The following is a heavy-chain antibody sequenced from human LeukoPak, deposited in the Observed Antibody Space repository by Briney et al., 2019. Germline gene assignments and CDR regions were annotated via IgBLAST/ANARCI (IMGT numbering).Heavy chain of an antibody. V-gene: IGHV1-18*01. Sequence: GSVKVSCKASGYSFTTYAISWLRQAPGQGLECMGWINAYNGVTNYPQKFQGRVTMSTDTSTTTAYMELRSLISDDTAVYYCARDGVADGSWSQFDYWGQGALVTVSS. CDR1: GYSFTTYA. J-gene: IGHJ4*02. D-gene: IGHD6-13*01. CDR2: INAYNGVT. CDR3: ARDGVADGSWSQFDY.